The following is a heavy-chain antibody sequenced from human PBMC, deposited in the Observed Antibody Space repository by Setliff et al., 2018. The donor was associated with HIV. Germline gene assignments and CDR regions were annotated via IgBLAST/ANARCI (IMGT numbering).Heavy chain of an antibody. J-gene: IGHJ4*02. CDR3: ARGSCSGCYLSDY. CDR1: GYTFSTNA. D-gene: IGHD6-19*01. Sequence: ASVKVSCKAFGYTFSTNAIHWVRQAPGQRLEWMGYINAGDDNTRYSEKFEGRVTITRDTSANTAFMELSSLRSEDTAVYYCARGSCSGCYLSDYWGLGTLVTVSS. V-gene: IGHV1-3*01. CDR2: INAGDDNT.